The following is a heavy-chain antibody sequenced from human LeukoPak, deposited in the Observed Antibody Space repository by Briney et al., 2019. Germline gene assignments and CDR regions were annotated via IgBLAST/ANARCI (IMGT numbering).Heavy chain of an antibody. V-gene: IGHV4-38-2*02. CDR3: SRDRGYSDYFDY. J-gene: IGHJ4*02. CDR1: GYSISSGSY. D-gene: IGHD1-26*01. CDR2: ICQSGST. Sequence: PSETLSLTCTVSGYSISSGSYWGWIRQPPGKGLEWIGSICQSGSTHYNPSLKGRVTISVDTSKNQFSLNMSAVTAADTAVYYFSRDRGYSDYFDYWGQGTLVTVSS.